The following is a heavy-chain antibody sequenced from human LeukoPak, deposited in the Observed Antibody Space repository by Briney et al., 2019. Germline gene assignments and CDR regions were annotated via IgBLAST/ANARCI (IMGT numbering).Heavy chain of an antibody. V-gene: IGHV1-2*02. CDR2: INPNSGGT. J-gene: IGHJ4*02. CDR1: GYTFTVYY. CDR3: ARAEDSSGWGIDY. D-gene: IGHD6-19*01. Sequence: ASVKVSCKASGYTFTVYYMHWVRQAPGQGLEWMGWINPNSGGTNYAQKFQGRVTMTRDTSISTAYMELSRLRSDDTAVYYCARAEDSSGWGIDYWGQGTLVTVSS.